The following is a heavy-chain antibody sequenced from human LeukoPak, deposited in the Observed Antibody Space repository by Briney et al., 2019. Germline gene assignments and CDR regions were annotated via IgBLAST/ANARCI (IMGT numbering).Heavy chain of an antibody. D-gene: IGHD2-2*01. V-gene: IGHV3-23*01. Sequence: PGGSLRLSCVASGFTFSSYAMSWVRQAPGKGLEWVSAISGSGGSTYYADSVKGRFTISRDNSKNTLYLQMDSLRAEDTAVYYCATTLVVVPAANAMGAFDIWGQGTMVTVSS. CDR2: ISGSGGST. CDR1: GFTFSSYA. CDR3: ATTLVVVPAANAMGAFDI. J-gene: IGHJ3*02.